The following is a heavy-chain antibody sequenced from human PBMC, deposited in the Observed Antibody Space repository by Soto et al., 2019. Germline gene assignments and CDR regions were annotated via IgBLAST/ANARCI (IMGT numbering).Heavy chain of an antibody. CDR3: AKDRRYSSSWYYFQH. CDR2: ISYDGSNK. V-gene: IGHV3-30*18. CDR1: GFTFSTYD. J-gene: IGHJ1*01. Sequence: QVQLVESGGGVVQPGRSLRLSCAASGFTFSTYDMHWVRQAAGKGLEWVAVISYDGSNKYYADSVKGRFTISRDNSKNTLYLQMNSLRAEHTAVYYCAKDRRYSSSWYYFQHWGQGTLVTVSS. D-gene: IGHD6-13*01.